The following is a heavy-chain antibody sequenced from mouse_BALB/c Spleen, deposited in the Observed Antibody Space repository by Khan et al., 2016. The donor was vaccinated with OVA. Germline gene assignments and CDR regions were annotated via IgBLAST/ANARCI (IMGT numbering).Heavy chain of an antibody. J-gene: IGHJ2*01. D-gene: IGHD1-1*01. V-gene: IGHV1S56*01. CDR2: ISPGDGST. CDR3: ARGYYGYLDF. CDR1: GYTFTSYY. Sequence: QVQLQQSGPELVKPGASVKMSCKASGYTFTSYYIHWVKQRPGQGLEWIGWISPGDGSTKYNEKFKDKTTLTADKSSSTAYMLLSSLTSEDSAIYFCARGYYGYLDFWGQGTTLTVSS.